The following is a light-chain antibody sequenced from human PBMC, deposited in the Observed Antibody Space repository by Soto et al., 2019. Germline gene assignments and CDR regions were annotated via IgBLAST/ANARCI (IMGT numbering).Light chain of an antibody. CDR3: QAWDSSTEV. J-gene: IGLJ2*01. V-gene: IGLV3-1*01. CDR2: QDR. CDR1: KLGDKY. Sequence: SYELTQPPSVSVSPGQTASLTCSGDKLGDKYASWYQQKPGQSPVLVIYQDRKRPSGIPERFSGSNSGNTATLTISGTQAMDEADYYCQAWDSSTEVFGGGTKLTVL.